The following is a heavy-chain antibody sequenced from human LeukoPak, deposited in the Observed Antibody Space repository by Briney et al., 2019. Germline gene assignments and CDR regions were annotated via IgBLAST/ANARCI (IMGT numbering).Heavy chain of an antibody. J-gene: IGHJ5*02. D-gene: IGHD6-19*01. V-gene: IGHV4-59*01. CDR2: IYYSGST. CDR3: ARTSGWSNWFDP. Sequence: SETLALTCTVSGGSISSYYWSWIRQPPGKGLEWIGYIYYSGSTNYNPSLKSRVTISVDTSKNQFSLKLSSVTAADTAVYYCARTSGWSNWFDPWGQGTLVTVSS. CDR1: GGSISSYY.